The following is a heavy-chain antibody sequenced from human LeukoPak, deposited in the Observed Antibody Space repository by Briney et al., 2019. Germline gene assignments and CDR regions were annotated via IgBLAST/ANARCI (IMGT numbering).Heavy chain of an antibody. D-gene: IGHD3-10*01. CDR3: ARGLRGYYYYMDV. CDR1: GGSISSGSYY. Sequence: PSETLSLTCTVSGGSISSGSYYWSWIRQPAGKGLEWIGEINHSGSTNYNPSLKSRVTISVDTSKNQFSLKLSSVTAADTAVYYCARGLRGYYYYMDVWGKGTTVTVSS. CDR2: INHSGST. J-gene: IGHJ6*03. V-gene: IGHV4-61*10.